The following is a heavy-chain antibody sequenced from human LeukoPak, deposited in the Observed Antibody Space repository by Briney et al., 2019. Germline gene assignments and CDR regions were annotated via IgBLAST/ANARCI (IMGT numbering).Heavy chain of an antibody. CDR3: ARLGSSGWSHYYYYMDV. Sequence: SETLSLTCTVSGYSISSGYYWGWIRQPPGKGLEWIGSIYHSGSTYYNPSLKSRVTISVDTSKNQFSLKLSSVTAADTAVYYCARLGSSGWSHYYYYMDVWGKGTTVTISS. D-gene: IGHD6-19*01. CDR1: GYSISSGYY. J-gene: IGHJ6*03. V-gene: IGHV4-38-2*02. CDR2: IYHSGST.